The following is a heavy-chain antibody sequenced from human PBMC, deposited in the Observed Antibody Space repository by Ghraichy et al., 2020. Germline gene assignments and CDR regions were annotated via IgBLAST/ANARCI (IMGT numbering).Heavy chain of an antibody. CDR2: ISSSSSYI. D-gene: IGHD2-2*01. J-gene: IGHJ4*02. V-gene: IGHV3-21*01. CDR1: GFTFSSYS. CDR3: AIVLGYCSSTSCQGKKTDY. Sequence: GGSLRLSCAASGFTFSSYSMNWVRQAPGKGLEWVSSISSSSSYIYYADSVKGRFTISRDNAKNSLYLQMNSLRAEDTAVYYCAIVLGYCSSTSCQGKKTDYWGQGTLVTVSS.